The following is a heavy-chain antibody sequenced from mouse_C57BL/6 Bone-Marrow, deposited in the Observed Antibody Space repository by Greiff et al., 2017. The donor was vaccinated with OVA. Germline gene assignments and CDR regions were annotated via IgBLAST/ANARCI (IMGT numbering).Heavy chain of an antibody. D-gene: IGHD2-2*01. CDR2: INPNYGTT. Sequence: VQLQQSGPELVKPGASVKISCKASGYSFTDYNMNWVKQSNGKSLEWIGVINPNYGTTSYNQKFKGKATLTVDQSSSTAYMQLNSLTSEDSAVYYCAREGGMVTTKGGYYFDYWGQGTTLTVSS. CDR1: GYSFTDYN. CDR3: AREGGMVTTKGGYYFDY. J-gene: IGHJ2*01. V-gene: IGHV1-39*01.